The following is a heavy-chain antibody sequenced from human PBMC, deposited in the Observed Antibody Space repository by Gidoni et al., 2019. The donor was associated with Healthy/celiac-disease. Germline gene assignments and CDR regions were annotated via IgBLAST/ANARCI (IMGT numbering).Heavy chain of an antibody. D-gene: IGHD4-17*01. CDR2: ISYDGSNK. Sequence: QVQLVESGGGVVQPGRSLRLSCAASGFTFSSYGMHWVRQAPGKGLEWVAVISYDGSNKYYADSVKGRFTISRDNSKNTLYLQMNSLRAEDTAVYYCAKDRTVTTSYYYGMDVWGQGTTVTVSS. CDR1: GFTFSSYG. CDR3: AKDRTVTTSYYYGMDV. J-gene: IGHJ6*02. V-gene: IGHV3-30*18.